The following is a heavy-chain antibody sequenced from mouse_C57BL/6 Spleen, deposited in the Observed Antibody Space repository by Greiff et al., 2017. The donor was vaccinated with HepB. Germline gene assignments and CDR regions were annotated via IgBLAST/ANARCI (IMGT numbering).Heavy chain of an antibody. J-gene: IGHJ1*03. V-gene: IGHV1-62-2*01. CDR3: ARHDSPYYYGSSHWYFDV. CDR2: FYPGSGSI. D-gene: IGHD1-1*01. CDR1: GYTFTEYT. Sequence: QVQLQQPGAELVKPGASVKLSCKASGYTFTEYTIHWVKQRSGQGLEWIGWFYPGSGSIKYNEKFKDKATLTADKSSSTVYMELSRLTSEDSAVYFCARHDSPYYYGSSHWYFDVWGTGTTVTVSS.